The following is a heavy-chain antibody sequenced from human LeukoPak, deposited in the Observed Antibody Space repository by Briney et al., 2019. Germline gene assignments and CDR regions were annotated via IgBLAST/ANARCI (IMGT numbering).Heavy chain of an antibody. CDR1: GYTFTSFG. CDR3: TSDHCRGDNCPSFDY. Sequence: ASVKVSCKPSGYTFTSFGISWVRQAPGQGLEWMGWIGAYNGDTNYAQKFQGRVTMTTDTSTSTACMDLRSLRSDDTAVYYCTSDHCRGDNCPSFDYWGQGTLVTVSS. CDR2: IGAYNGDT. V-gene: IGHV1-18*04. D-gene: IGHD2-15*01. J-gene: IGHJ4*02.